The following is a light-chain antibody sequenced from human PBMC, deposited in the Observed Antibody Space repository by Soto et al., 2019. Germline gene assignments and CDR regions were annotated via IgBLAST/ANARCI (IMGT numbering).Light chain of an antibody. Sequence: EIVLTQSPATLSLSPGERATLSCRASQGVSSYLAWYQQKPGQAPRLLIYGASTRATGIPDRFSGSGSGTDFTLTVTRLEPEDFAVYYCQHYGGSMYSFGQGTKLEIK. CDR1: QGVSSY. CDR3: QHYGGSMYS. CDR2: GAS. J-gene: IGKJ2*03. V-gene: IGKV3-20*01.